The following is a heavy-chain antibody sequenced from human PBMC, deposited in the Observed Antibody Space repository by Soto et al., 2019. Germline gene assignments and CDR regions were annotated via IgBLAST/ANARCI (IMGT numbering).Heavy chain of an antibody. J-gene: IGHJ4*02. V-gene: IGHV3-33*01. CDR2: IWYDGSNK. D-gene: IGHD1-1*01. CDR3: ARDYMGTFDY. CDR1: GFIFKNFG. Sequence: HPGGSLRLSCAASGFIFKNFGMHWVRQAPGKGLEWLAVIWYDGSNKFYADSVKGRFTISRDNVKNTVSLQVNSLRVEDTAVYYCARDYMGTFDYWGRGTLVTVSS.